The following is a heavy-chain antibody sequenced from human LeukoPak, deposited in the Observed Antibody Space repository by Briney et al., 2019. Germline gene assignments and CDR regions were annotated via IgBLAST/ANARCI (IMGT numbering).Heavy chain of an antibody. CDR3: ARVYEGLWFGELLQYFDY. J-gene: IGHJ4*02. CDR1: GGSISSSSYY. Sequence: SETLSLTCTVSGGSISSSSYYWGWIRPPPGKGLEWIGRIYYSGSTYYNPSLKTRVTISVDTSKNPFSLKLSSVTAADTAVYYCARVYEGLWFGELLQYFDYCGQGTLVTVSS. V-gene: IGHV4-39*01. CDR2: IYYSGST. D-gene: IGHD3-10*01.